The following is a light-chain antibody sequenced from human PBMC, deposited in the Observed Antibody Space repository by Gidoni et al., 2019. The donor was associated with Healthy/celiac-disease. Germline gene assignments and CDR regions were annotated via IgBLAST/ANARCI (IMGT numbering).Light chain of an antibody. V-gene: IGKV3-11*01. CDR3: QQRSNWPPT. CDR1: KSVSSY. J-gene: IGKJ1*01. Sequence: EIVLTQSPATLSLSPGETATLSCRASKSVSSYLAWYPQKPGQAPRLLIYDASNRATGIPARFSGSGSGTDFTLTISSLEPEDFAVYYCQQRSNWPPTFGQGTKVEIK. CDR2: DAS.